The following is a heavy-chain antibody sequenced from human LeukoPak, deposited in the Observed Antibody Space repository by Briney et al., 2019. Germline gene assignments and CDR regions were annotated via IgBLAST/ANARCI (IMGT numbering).Heavy chain of an antibody. D-gene: IGHD6-19*01. CDR1: GGSISSYY. Sequence: NPSETLSLTCTVSGGSISSYYWSWIRQPPGKGLEWIGYIYYSGSNNYHYNPSLKSRVTISVDTSKNQFSLKLSSVTAADTAVYYCTRTLITVAVIDAFDIWGQGTMVTASS. CDR3: TRTLITVAVIDAFDI. J-gene: IGHJ3*02. V-gene: IGHV4-59*01. CDR2: IYYSGSN.